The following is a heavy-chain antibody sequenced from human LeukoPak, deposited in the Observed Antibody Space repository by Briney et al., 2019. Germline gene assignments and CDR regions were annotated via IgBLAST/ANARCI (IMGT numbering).Heavy chain of an antibody. CDR1: GYTFTSYD. CDR2: MNANSGNT. CDR3: ARSQSKSGYLE. V-gene: IGHV1-8*01. D-gene: IGHD6-25*01. J-gene: IGHJ3*01. Sequence: ASVTVSCTASGYTFTSYDINWVRQAPGQGLEWLGWMNANSGNTGYAQKFQGRVTMTRNTSISTAYMELSSLRSEDTAVYYCARSQSKSGYLEWGQGTMVTVSS.